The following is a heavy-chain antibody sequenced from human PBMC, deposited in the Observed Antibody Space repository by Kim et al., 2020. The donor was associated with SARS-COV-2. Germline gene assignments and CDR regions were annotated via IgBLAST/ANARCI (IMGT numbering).Heavy chain of an antibody. CDR1: GGSFSGYY. D-gene: IGHD2-2*01. Sequence: SETLSLTCAVYGGSFSGYYWSWIRQPPGKGLEWIGEINHSGSTNYNPSLKSRVTISLDTSKNQFSLKLSSVTAADTAVYYCARGPHLYCSSTSCYPRYYYYYGMDVWGQGTTVTVSS. CDR3: ARGPHLYCSSTSCYPRYYYYYGMDV. CDR2: INHSGST. J-gene: IGHJ6*02. V-gene: IGHV4-34*01.